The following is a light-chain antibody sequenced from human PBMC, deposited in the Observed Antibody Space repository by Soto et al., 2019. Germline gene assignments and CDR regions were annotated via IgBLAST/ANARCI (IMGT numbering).Light chain of an antibody. CDR2: DVS. V-gene: IGLV2-14*01. J-gene: IGLJ2*01. CDR1: SSDVGGYNY. Sequence: QSVLTQPASVSGSPGQSITISCTGTSSDVGGYNYDSWYQQHPGKAPKLMIYDVSNRPSGVSNRFSGSKSGNTASLTISGLQAEDEADYYCSSYTSSSIVVFGGGTKVTVL. CDR3: SSYTSSSIVV.